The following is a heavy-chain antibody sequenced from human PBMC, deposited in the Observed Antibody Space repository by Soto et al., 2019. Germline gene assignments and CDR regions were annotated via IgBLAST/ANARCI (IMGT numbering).Heavy chain of an antibody. CDR1: GFTFDDYT. V-gene: IGHV3-43*01. Sequence: GGSLRLSCAASGFTFDDYTMHWVRQAPGKGLEWVSLISWDGGSTYYADSVKGRFTISRDNSKNSLYLQMNSLRTEDTALYYCAKDGSSVAATYYYYGMDVWGQGTTVTVSS. J-gene: IGHJ6*02. CDR2: ISWDGGST. D-gene: IGHD2-15*01. CDR3: AKDGSSVAATYYYYGMDV.